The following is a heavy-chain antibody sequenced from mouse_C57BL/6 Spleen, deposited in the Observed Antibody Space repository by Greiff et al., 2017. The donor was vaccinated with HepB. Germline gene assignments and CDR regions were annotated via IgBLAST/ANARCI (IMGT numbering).Heavy chain of an antibody. CDR1: GYTFTSYG. J-gene: IGHJ2*01. CDR2: IYPRSGNT. Sequence: QVQLQQSGAELARPGASVKLSCKASGYTFTSYGISWVKQRTGQGLEWIGEIYPRSGNTYYNEKFKGKATLTADKSSSTAYMELRSLTSEDSAVYFCAREGNDYDDGYYFDYWGQGTTLTVSS. CDR3: AREGNDYDDGYYFDY. V-gene: IGHV1-81*01. D-gene: IGHD2-4*01.